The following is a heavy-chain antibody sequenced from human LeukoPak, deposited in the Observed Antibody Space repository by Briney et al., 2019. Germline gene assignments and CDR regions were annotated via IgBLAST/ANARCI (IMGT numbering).Heavy chain of an antibody. Sequence: SETLSLTCAVYGGSFSCYYWSWIRQPPGKGLEWIGEINHSEITNYNPSLKSRVTISVDTSKNQFSLKLSSVTAADTAVYYCARAVTYHDVLTGYYRDYFDYWGQGILVTVSS. V-gene: IGHV4-34*01. CDR3: ARAVTYHDVLTGYYRDYFDY. D-gene: IGHD3-9*01. J-gene: IGHJ4*02. CDR1: GGSFSCYY. CDR2: INHSEIT.